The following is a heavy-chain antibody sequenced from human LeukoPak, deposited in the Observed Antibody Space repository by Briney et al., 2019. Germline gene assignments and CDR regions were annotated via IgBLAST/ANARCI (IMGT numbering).Heavy chain of an antibody. Sequence: SETLSLTCAVSGGSFSGYYWSWIRQPPGKGLEWIGEINHSGSTNYNPSLKSRVTISVDTSKNQFSLKLSSVTAADTAVYYCARGPLTLGTVTHGGWFDPWGQGTLVTVSS. CDR1: GGSFSGYY. CDR3: ARGPLTLGTVTHGGWFDP. CDR2: INHSGST. J-gene: IGHJ5*02. V-gene: IGHV4-34*01. D-gene: IGHD4-11*01.